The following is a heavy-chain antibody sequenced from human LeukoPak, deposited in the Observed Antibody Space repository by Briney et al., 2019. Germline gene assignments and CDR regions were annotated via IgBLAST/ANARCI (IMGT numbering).Heavy chain of an antibody. J-gene: IGHJ4*02. D-gene: IGHD1-26*01. CDR1: GGSINSYY. CDR2: IYHSGST. CDR3: ARLFHPALSGNYPFDY. Sequence: PSETLSLTCTVSGGSINSYYWSWIRQPPGKGLEWIAYIYHSGSTSYNPSLKSRVTISVDTSKNQFSLKLNSVTAADTAMYYCARLFHPALSGNYPFDYWGQGTLVTVSS. V-gene: IGHV4-59*01.